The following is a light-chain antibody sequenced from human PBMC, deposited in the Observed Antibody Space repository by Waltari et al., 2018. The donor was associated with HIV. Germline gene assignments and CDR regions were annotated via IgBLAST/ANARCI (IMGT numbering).Light chain of an antibody. CDR2: EVD. J-gene: IGLJ1*01. Sequence: KPSKLVILEVDIRASGISDRFSGSKSGYTASLTISGLQPEDEADYFCCSYTTRNTFVFGTGTTVTVL. CDR3: CSYTTRNTFV. V-gene: IGLV2-14*01.